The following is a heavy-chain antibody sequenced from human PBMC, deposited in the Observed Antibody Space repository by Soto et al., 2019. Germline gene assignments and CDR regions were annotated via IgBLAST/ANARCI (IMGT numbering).Heavy chain of an antibody. CDR3: ARTNGAYSNYFDY. CDR1: GFTFSSYS. V-gene: IGHV3-21*01. CDR2: IGGSSGHI. Sequence: GGSLRLSCASSGFTFSSYSMVLVRQAPEKGLEWVSSIGGSSGHIYYADSLKGRFTISRDNAKNSLYLQMNSLRVDDTAVYYCARTNGAYSNYFDYWGQGTLVTVSS. D-gene: IGHD2-8*01. J-gene: IGHJ4*02.